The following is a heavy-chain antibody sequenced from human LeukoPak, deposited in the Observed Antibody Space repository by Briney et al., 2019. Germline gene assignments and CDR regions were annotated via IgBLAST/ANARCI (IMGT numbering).Heavy chain of an antibody. D-gene: IGHD3-22*01. CDR2: PYYRSKWFT. Sequence: PSQTLSLTCGISGDSVSSNSAAWNWIRQSPSRGLEWLGRPYYRSKWFTNYAPFVKSRIIINPDTLKNQSSLQLNSVTPEDTAVYYCARVSAPTYYYDSNGYLADGAFDIWGQGTMVTVSS. J-gene: IGHJ3*02. CDR1: GDSVSSNSAA. CDR3: ARVSAPTYYYDSNGYLADGAFDI. V-gene: IGHV6-1*01.